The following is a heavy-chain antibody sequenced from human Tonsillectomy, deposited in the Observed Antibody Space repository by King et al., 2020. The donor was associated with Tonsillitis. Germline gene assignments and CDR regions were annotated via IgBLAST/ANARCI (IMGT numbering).Heavy chain of an antibody. CDR1: GFTLSSYA. D-gene: IGHD6-19*01. CDR3: AKDGEGSGWDFDH. CDR2: IYSDGGRI. J-gene: IGHJ5*02. V-gene: IGHV3-23*03. Sequence: VQLVQSGGGLVQPGGSLRLSCAASGFTLSSYAMNWVRQAPGKGLEWVSLIYSDGGRIYHADSVKGRFTISRDISKNTLYLQMNSLRVDDTAIYYCAKDGEGSGWDFDHWGQGTLVTVSS.